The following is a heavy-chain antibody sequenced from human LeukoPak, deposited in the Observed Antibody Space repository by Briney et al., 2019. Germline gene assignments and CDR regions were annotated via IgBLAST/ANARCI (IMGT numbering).Heavy chain of an antibody. CDR2: NSAYNGST. Sequence: GASVKVSCTASGYTFTSYGISWGRQAPGPGLEWMGWNSAYNGSTNYAQKLQRRVTMTTDTSTSTAYMELRSLRSDDTAVYYCARDRRQYQLLYSWFDPWGQGTLLTVSS. CDR1: GYTFTSYG. V-gene: IGHV1-18*01. D-gene: IGHD2-2*02. J-gene: IGHJ5*02. CDR3: ARDRRQYQLLYSWFDP.